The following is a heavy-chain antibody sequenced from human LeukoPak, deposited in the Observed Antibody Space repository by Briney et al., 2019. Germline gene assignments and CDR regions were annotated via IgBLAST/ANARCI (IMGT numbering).Heavy chain of an antibody. J-gene: IGHJ6*02. Sequence: GGSLRLSSAASGFTVSSNYMRWLHQPPGKGLAWVSVIYSGGSTYYADSVKGRFTISRDNSMNTLYLQMNSLKAEDTAVYYCPSRGVVIAADYYYGMDVWGQGTTVTVSS. CDR1: GFTVSSNY. D-gene: IGHD3-3*01. CDR3: PSRGVVIAADYYYGMDV. V-gene: IGHV3-66*01. CDR2: IYSGGST.